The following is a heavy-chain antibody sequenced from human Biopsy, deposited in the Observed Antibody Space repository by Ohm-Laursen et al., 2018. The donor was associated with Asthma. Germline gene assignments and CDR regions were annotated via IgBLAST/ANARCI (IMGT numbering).Heavy chain of an antibody. CDR3: AKDWKSLYVQYFFEY. J-gene: IGHJ4*02. CDR1: GFTFSSYA. CDR2: ISGDAQRT. D-gene: IGHD5/OR15-5a*01. Sequence: SLRLSCSASGFTFSSYALSWFRQAPRKGLEWVSGISGDAQRTYYEDSAKGRFTISRDNSKNTIYLQLNSLRAEDTAVYYCAKDWKSLYVQYFFEYWGQGTLVTVSS. V-gene: IGHV3-23*01.